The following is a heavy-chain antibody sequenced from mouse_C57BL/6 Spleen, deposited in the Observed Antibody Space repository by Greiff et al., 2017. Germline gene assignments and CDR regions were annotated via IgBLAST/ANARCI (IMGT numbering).Heavy chain of an antibody. CDR3: ARDYSNDFDY. CDR2: IDPSDSDT. J-gene: IGHJ2*01. V-gene: IGHV1-52*01. CDR1: GYTFTSYW. Sequence: QVQLQQPGAELVRPGSSVKLSCKASGYTFTSYWMHWVKQRPIQGLEWIGNIDPSDSDTHYNQKFKDKATLTVDKSSSTAYMQLSSLTSEDSAVYYCARDYSNDFDYWGQGTTLTVSS. D-gene: IGHD2-5*01.